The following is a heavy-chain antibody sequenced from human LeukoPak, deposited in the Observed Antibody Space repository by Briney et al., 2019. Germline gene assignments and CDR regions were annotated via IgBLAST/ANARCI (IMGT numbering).Heavy chain of an antibody. CDR3: ARERGPGSGSGDAFDI. CDR1: GFTFSSYA. Sequence: GGSLRLSCAASGFTFSSYAMSWVRQAPGKGLEWVSAISGSGGSTYYADSVKGRFTISRDNSKNTLYLQMNSLRAEDTAVYYCARERGPGSGSGDAFDIWGQGTMVTVSS. CDR2: ISGSGGST. D-gene: IGHD3-10*01. V-gene: IGHV3-23*01. J-gene: IGHJ3*02.